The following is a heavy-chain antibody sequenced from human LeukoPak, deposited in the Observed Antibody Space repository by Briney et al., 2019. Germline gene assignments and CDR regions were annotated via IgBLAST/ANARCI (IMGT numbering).Heavy chain of an antibody. Sequence: GGSLSLSCTASGFTFSGSAMHWVRQAPGEGLEWVGRIRTKTTNYATEYAVSVKVRFTISSDDSKNTAYLPMNSLKTEDTAVYYCTTARIAAAGTFSYYYYMDVWGKGTTVTVSS. CDR3: TTARIAAAGTFSYYYYMDV. D-gene: IGHD6-13*01. CDR2: IRTKTTNYAT. J-gene: IGHJ6*03. CDR1: GFTFSGSA. V-gene: IGHV3-73*01.